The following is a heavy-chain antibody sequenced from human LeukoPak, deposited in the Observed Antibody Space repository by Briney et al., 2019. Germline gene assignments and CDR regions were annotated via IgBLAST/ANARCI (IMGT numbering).Heavy chain of an antibody. J-gene: IGHJ4*02. CDR1: GFTFSSYG. CDR2: ISYDGSNK. V-gene: IGHV3-30*03. D-gene: IGHD2-15*01. CDR3: AGGYCSGGSCYSSPYYFDY. Sequence: PGGSLRLSCAASGFTFSSYGMHWVRQAPGKGLEWVAVISYDGSNKYYADSVKGRFTISRDNSKNTLYLQMNSLRAEDTAVYYCAGGYCSGGSCYSSPYYFDYWGQGTLVTVSS.